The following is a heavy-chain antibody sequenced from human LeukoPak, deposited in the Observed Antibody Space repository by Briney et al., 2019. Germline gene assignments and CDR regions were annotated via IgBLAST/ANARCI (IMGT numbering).Heavy chain of an antibody. Sequence: SVKVSCKASGGTFSSYAISWVRQAPGQGLDWMGGIIPIFGTANYAQKFQGRLTITADESTSTAYMELSSLRSEDTAVYYCARATDYGGKVWGYWGQGTLVIVSS. V-gene: IGHV1-69*13. CDR1: GGTFSSYA. CDR3: ARATDYGGKVWGY. CDR2: IIPIFGTA. D-gene: IGHD4-23*01. J-gene: IGHJ4*02.